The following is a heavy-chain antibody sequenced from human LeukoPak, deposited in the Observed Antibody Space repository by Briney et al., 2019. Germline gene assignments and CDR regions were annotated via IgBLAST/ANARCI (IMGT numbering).Heavy chain of an antibody. Sequence: GGSLRLSCVASEFTFSSYAMNWVRQAPGKGLEWVSAISGSGGSTYYADSVKGRFTISRDNSKNTLSLQMNSLRVEDTAVYYCAKGQPNPNKSYFEFWGQGTLVTVSS. CDR3: AKGQPNPNKSYFEF. CDR1: EFTFSSYA. V-gene: IGHV3-23*01. J-gene: IGHJ4*02. D-gene: IGHD7-27*01. CDR2: ISGSGGST.